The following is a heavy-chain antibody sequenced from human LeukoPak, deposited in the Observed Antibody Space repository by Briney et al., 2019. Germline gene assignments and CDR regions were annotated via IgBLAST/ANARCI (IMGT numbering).Heavy chain of an antibody. V-gene: IGHV4-39*01. D-gene: IGHD3-22*01. J-gene: IGHJ4*02. CDR1: GGSISSSSYY. Sequence: SETLSLTCTVSGGSISSSSYYWGWIRQPPGKGLEWIGSISYSGTTYYNPSLQSRVTISVDTSKNQFSLKLSSVTAADTAVYYCARHYYDSSGSYYYFDYWGQGTLVTVSS. CDR3: ARHYYDSSGSYYYFDY. CDR2: ISYSGTT.